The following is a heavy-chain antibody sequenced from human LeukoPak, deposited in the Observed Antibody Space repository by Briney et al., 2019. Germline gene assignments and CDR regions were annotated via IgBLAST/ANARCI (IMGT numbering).Heavy chain of an antibody. Sequence: SETLSLTCAVYGGSFSGYYWSWIRQPPGKGLEWIGEINHSGSTNYNPSLKSRVTISVDTSKNQFSLKLSSVTAADTAVYYCARGGGVRYYDSSGTFNWGQGTLVTVSS. CDR3: ARGGGVRYYDSSGTFN. CDR2: INHSGST. D-gene: IGHD3-22*01. CDR1: GGSFSGYY. V-gene: IGHV4-34*01. J-gene: IGHJ4*02.